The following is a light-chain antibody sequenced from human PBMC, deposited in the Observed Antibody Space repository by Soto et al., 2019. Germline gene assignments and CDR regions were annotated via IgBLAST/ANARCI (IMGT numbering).Light chain of an antibody. Sequence: DIVMTQSPDSLAVSLGERATINCKSSQSVLYSSNNKNYLAWYQHKPGQPPKLLIYWASTRESGVPDRFSGSGSGTDFTLTISRLEPEDFAVYYCQQYGSSPITFGQGTRLEIK. J-gene: IGKJ5*01. CDR2: WAS. CDR1: QSVLYSSNNKNY. V-gene: IGKV4-1*01. CDR3: QQYGSSPIT.